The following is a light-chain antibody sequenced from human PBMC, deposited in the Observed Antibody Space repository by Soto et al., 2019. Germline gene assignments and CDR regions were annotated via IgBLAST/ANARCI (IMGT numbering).Light chain of an antibody. CDR1: QSFSSN. J-gene: IGKJ1*01. CDR2: GAS. V-gene: IGKV3-15*01. Sequence: EIMMTQSPTTLSVSPGERATLSCRASQSFSSNLAWYQQKPGQAPRLLIYGASTRATGMPTRFSGSESGTEFTLTISSLQSEDFAVYYCQQYNNWPWTFGQGTKV. CDR3: QQYNNWPWT.